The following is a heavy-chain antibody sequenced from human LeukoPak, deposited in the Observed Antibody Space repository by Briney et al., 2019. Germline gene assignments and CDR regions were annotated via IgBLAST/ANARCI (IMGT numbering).Heavy chain of an antibody. V-gene: IGHV4-4*02. CDR3: AREGGPYRPLDY. CDR2: VNLQGST. CDR1: GGSITSTNY. J-gene: IGHJ4*02. Sequence: SETLSLTCGVSGGSITSTNYWTWVRQPPGKGLEWIGEVNLQGSTNYNPSLMGRVAISVDRSENHLSLQLTSVTAADTAVYYCAREGGPYRPLDYSGQGTLVTVSS.